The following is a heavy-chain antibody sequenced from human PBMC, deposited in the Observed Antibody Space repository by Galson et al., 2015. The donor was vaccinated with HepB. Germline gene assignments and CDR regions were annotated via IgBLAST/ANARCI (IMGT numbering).Heavy chain of an antibody. J-gene: IGHJ5*02. Sequence: SLRLSCAASGFTFRNAWMTWVRQAPGKGLEWVAQIKSQSDGGTTDYAAPVKGRFTVSRDDSKKMLFLQMNSLKPEDTAVYYRTTEHLVAADNNWFDPWGQGTLVTVSS. D-gene: IGHD2-2*01. CDR3: TTEHLVAADNNWFDP. CDR2: IKSQSDGGTT. V-gene: IGHV3-15*01. CDR1: GFTFRNAW.